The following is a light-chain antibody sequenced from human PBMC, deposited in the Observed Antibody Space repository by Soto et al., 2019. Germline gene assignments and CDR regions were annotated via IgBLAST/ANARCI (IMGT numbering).Light chain of an antibody. J-gene: IGKJ2*01. CDR2: AAS. V-gene: IGKV1-9*01. CDR1: QVISTS. CDR3: QQYNSYSYT. Sequence: DIQLTQSPSFLSPSIGESVTITCRASQVISTSLAWYQVKPGKAPKLLIYAASTLESGVPSRFSATVSGTEFSLTITSLQPEDFATYYCQQYNSYSYTFGQGTKLEIK.